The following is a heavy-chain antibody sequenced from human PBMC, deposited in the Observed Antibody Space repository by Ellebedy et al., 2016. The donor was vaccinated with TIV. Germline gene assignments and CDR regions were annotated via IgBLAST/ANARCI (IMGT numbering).Heavy chain of an antibody. CDR2: IYPGNSDT. D-gene: IGHD4-17*01. CDR3: ASAITTGTTSWFDP. V-gene: IGHV5-51*01. J-gene: IGHJ5*02. CDR1: CYSFTSYC. Sequence: KVSCXASCYSFTSYCIGWVRQMPGKGLEWMGIIYPGNSDTRYSPSFQGQVTISADKSISTAYLQWSSLKASDTAMYYCASAITTGTTSWFDPWGQGTLVTVSS.